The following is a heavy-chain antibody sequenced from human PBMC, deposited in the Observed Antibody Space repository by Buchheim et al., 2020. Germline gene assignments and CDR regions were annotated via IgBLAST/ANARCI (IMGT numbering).Heavy chain of an antibody. J-gene: IGHJ6*02. CDR1: GFTFSSFE. Sequence: EVQLVESGGGLVLPGGSLRLSCAVAGFTFSSFEMNWVRQAPGKGLEWVSYISSSGSTKYYADSVKGRFTISRDNAENFMYPQMNSLRVEDTAAYYCASLKGRTGTGYGMDVWGQGTT. D-gene: IGHD1-1*01. V-gene: IGHV3-48*03. CDR3: ASLKGRTGTGYGMDV. CDR2: ISSSGSTK.